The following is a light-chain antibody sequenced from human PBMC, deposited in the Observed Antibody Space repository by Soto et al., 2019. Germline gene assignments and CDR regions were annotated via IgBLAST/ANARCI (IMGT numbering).Light chain of an antibody. CDR3: SSYTTSDTLV. V-gene: IGLV2-14*03. CDR1: SSDVGGYNY. CDR2: DVS. Sequence: QSALTQPASVSESPGQPITISCTGTSSDVGGYNYVSWYQQHPGKAPKLMIYDVSNRPSGVSNRFSGSKSGNTASLTISGLQAEDEADYYCSSYTTSDTLVFGGGTQLTVL. J-gene: IGLJ2*01.